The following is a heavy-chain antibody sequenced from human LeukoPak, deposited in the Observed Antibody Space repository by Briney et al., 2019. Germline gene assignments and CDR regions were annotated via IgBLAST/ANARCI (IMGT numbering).Heavy chain of an antibody. Sequence: GASVNVSCKASGYTFTSYAMNWVRQAPGQGLEWMGWINTNTGNPTYAQGFTGRFVFSLDTSVSTAYLQISSLKAEDTAVYYCASHYCSSTSCHAQNWFDPWGQGTLVTVSS. CDR3: ASHYCSSTSCHAQNWFDP. J-gene: IGHJ5*02. D-gene: IGHD2-2*01. V-gene: IGHV7-4-1*02. CDR2: INTNTGNP. CDR1: GYTFTSYA.